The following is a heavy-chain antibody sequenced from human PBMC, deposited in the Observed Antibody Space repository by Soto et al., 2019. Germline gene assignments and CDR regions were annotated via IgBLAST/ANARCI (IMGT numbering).Heavy chain of an antibody. CDR3: ATEGGYPGSNFYGAY. CDR1: GFPFIRPK. V-gene: IGHV3-15*01. J-gene: IGHJ4*02. D-gene: IGHD1-26*01. CDR2: IKGSHAGGTT. Sequence: EVQLVESGGGLVEPGGSFLLSFEALGFPFIRPKRPWFRRPPGKGLEWVGRIKGSHAGGTTDYATSVKGRFTISRDDSKNTLYLQMNSLKTEDTSVYYCATEGGYPGSNFYGAYWGQGTLVTVSS.